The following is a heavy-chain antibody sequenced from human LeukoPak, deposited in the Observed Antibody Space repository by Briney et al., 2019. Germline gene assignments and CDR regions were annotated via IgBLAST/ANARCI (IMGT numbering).Heavy chain of an antibody. Sequence: GGSLRLSCAASGFTFSSYEMNRVRQAPGKGLEWVSYISSSGSTIYYADSVKGRFTISRDNAKNSLYLQMNSLRAEDTAVYYCARDYYGSGSYYNAGMDVWGKGTTVTVSS. J-gene: IGHJ6*04. D-gene: IGHD3-10*01. V-gene: IGHV3-48*03. CDR2: ISSSGSTI. CDR3: ARDYYGSGSYYNAGMDV. CDR1: GFTFSSYE.